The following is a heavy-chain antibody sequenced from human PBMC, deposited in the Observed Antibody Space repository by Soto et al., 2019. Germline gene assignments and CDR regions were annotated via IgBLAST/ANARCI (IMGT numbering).Heavy chain of an antibody. Sequence: WWSLRLSCSASVFTFSNYAMSWFRQAPGKGLEWVSALPERGSSPYYADSVKGRFTISRDNSKNSLYLQMNSLRAEDTAIYYCAKMTSGSYGRNYGMDVWGQGTTVTAP. CDR1: VFTFSNYA. CDR2: LPERGSSP. CDR3: AKMTSGSYGRNYGMDV. V-gene: IGHV3-23*01. J-gene: IGHJ6*02. D-gene: IGHD5-18*01.